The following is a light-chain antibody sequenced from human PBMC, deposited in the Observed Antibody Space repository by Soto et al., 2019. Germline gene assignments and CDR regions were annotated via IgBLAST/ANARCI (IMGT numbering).Light chain of an antibody. V-gene: IGKV3-20*01. CDR3: QQYGSSPNLFT. CDR2: GAS. J-gene: IGKJ3*01. CDR1: RSIASTY. Sequence: EIVLTQSPGTLSLSPGERATLSCRASRSIASTYLAWYQQKPGQAPRLLIYGASTRATGIPDRFSGSGSGTDFTLTFSRLEPEDFAVYYCQQYGSSPNLFTFGPGTKVEIK.